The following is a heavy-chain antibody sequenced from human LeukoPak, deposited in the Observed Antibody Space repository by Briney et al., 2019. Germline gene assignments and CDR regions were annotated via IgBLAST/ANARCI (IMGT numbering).Heavy chain of an antibody. CDR1: RFTFSSYA. D-gene: IGHD4/OR15-4a*01. CDR2: IWYDGSTK. CDR3: ASGFTPNVKAPFEY. V-gene: IGHV3-33*01. J-gene: IGHJ4*02. Sequence: GRSLRLSCAACRFTFSSYAMHWARQAPGKGLEWVGVIWYDGSTKYYAYSVKGRFTISRDNSKNTLFLQMNSLRPGDTAVYYCASGFTPNVKAPFEYWGQGTLVTVSS.